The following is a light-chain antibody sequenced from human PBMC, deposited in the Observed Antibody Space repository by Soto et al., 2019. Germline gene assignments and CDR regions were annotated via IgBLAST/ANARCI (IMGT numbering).Light chain of an antibody. CDR3: SSHTSGSTLV. Sequence: QSALTQPDSVSGSPGQSIAISCTGTFSDVGGYDYVSWYQQHPDKAPKLMIYEVTKRPSGVSNRFSGSKSGNTASLTISGLQPEDEADYYCSSHTSGSTLVFGSGTKLTVL. V-gene: IGLV2-14*01. CDR2: EVT. CDR1: FSDVGGYDY. J-gene: IGLJ1*01.